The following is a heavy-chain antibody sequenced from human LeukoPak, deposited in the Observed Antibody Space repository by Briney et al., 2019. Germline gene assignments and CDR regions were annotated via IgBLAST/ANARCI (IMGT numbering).Heavy chain of an antibody. CDR1: GYTFTGYY. CDR3: ARQGVVFPTDYFYMDV. Sequence: ASVKVSCKASGYTFTGYYMHWVRQAPGQGLEWMGWMNLNSGNTGYAQKFQGRVTITRNTSLSTAYMELSSLRSEDTAVYYCARQGVVFPTDYFYMDVWGKGTTVTVSS. J-gene: IGHJ6*03. D-gene: IGHD3-3*01. CDR2: MNLNSGNT. V-gene: IGHV1-8*03.